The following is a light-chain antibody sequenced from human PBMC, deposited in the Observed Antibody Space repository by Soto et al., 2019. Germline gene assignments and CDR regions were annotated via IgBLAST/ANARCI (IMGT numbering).Light chain of an antibody. V-gene: IGLV4-69*01. J-gene: IGLJ3*02. Sequence: QLVLTQSPSASASLGASVKLTCTLSSGHSSYAIAWHQQQPEKGPRYLMKLNSDGSHSKGDGIPDRFSGSISGAERYLTISSLQSEDEADYYCQTWGTGIPWVFGGGTKLTVL. CDR2: LNSDGSH. CDR3: QTWGTGIPWV. CDR1: SGHSSYA.